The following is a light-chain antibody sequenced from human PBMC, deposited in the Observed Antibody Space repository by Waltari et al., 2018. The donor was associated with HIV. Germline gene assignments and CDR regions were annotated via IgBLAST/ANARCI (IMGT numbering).Light chain of an antibody. V-gene: IGKV1-17*01. J-gene: IGKJ1*01. CDR3: LQHNSYPRT. Sequence: DIQMTQSPSSLSASVGDRLTITCRASQDMRNDLGWYQHTAGKPPKRLIYAASTLQPGVPSRFSARGFGTEFTLTISGLQPGDVATYYCLQHNSYPRTFGRGTKVEI. CDR2: AAS. CDR1: QDMRND.